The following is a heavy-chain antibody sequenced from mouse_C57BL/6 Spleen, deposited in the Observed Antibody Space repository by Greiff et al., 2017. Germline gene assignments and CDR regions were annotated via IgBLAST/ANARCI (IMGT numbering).Heavy chain of an antibody. CDR1: GYTFTSYW. J-gene: IGHJ1*03. CDR3: ARRYYGNYPYWYFDV. D-gene: IGHD2-1*01. CDR2: IDPSDSYT. Sequence: QVHVKQPGAELVKPGASVKLSCKASGYTFTSYWMQWVKQRPGQGLEWIGEIDPSDSYTNYNQKFKGKATLTVDTSSSTAYMQLSSLTSEDSAVYYCARRYYGNYPYWYFDVWGTGTTVTVSS. V-gene: IGHV1-50*01.